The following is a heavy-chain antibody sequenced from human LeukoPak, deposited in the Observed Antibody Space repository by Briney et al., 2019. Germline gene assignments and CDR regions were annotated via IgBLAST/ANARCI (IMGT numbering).Heavy chain of an antibody. Sequence: SETLSLTCTVSGGPINNYFWSWIRRPAGKGLEWMGRIYSSGSTSYNPSLKNRLTISLDKTKNQVSLKLTSVTAADTAMYVCAREQTTGFDQWGQGTLVTVSS. CDR3: AREQTTGFDQ. V-gene: IGHV4-4*07. D-gene: IGHD4-17*01. CDR2: IYSSGST. J-gene: IGHJ4*02. CDR1: GGPINNYF.